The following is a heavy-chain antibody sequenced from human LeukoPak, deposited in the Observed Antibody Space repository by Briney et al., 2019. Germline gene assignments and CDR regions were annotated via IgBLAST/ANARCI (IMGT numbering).Heavy chain of an antibody. V-gene: IGHV3-7*01. CDR3: ARDRSLAFFWSNYYGGDYFDY. D-gene: IGHD3-3*01. CDR2: IKQDGSET. J-gene: IGHJ4*02. Sequence: GGSLRLSCAASGSTFSSYWMSWVRQAPGKGLEWVANIKQDGSETYYVDSVKGRFTISRDNAKNSLFLQMNSLRVEDTAVYHCARDRSLAFFWSNYYGGDYFDYWGQGTLVTVSS. CDR1: GSTFSSYW.